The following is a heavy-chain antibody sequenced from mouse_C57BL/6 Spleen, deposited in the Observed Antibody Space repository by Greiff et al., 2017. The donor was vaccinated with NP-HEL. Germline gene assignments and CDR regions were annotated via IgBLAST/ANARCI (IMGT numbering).Heavy chain of an antibody. Sequence: EVQLQQSGPELVKPGASVKIPCKASGYTFTDYNMDWVKQSHGKSLEWIGDINPNNGGTIYNQKFKGKATLTVEKYSSTAYMELRSLTSEDTAVYYCARRGYYYGSSYWYFDVWGTGTTVTVSS. CDR3: ARRGYYYGSSYWYFDV. D-gene: IGHD1-1*01. CDR2: INPNNGGT. V-gene: IGHV1-18*01. CDR1: GYTFTDYN. J-gene: IGHJ1*03.